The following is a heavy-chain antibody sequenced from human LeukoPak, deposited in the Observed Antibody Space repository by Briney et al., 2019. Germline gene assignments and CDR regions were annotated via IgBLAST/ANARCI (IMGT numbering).Heavy chain of an antibody. D-gene: IGHD3-10*01. Sequence: SVKVSCKASGGTFSSYAISWVRQAPGQGLEWMGRITPILGIANYAQKFQGRVTITADKSTSTAYMELSSLRSEDTAVYYCARDLQMVRGVIPIHLDYWGQGTLVTVSS. CDR3: ARDLQMVRGVIPIHLDY. V-gene: IGHV1-69*04. J-gene: IGHJ4*02. CDR2: ITPILGIA. CDR1: GGTFSSYA.